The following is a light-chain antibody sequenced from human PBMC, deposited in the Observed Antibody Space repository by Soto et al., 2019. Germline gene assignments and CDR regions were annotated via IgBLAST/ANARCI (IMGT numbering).Light chain of an antibody. CDR3: GTWDSGLSVVL. CDR1: SSNIGTNY. Sequence: QSVLTQPPSVSAAPGQKVTISCSGSSSNIGTNYVSWYQQLPGTAPKLLINDNDKRPSGIPDRFSGSKSGTSATLGITGLQTGDEADYFCGTWDSGLSVVLFGGGTKLTVL. V-gene: IGLV1-51*01. CDR2: DND. J-gene: IGLJ2*01.